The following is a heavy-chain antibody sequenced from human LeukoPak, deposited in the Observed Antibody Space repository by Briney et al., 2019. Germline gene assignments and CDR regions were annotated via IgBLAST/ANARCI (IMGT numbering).Heavy chain of an antibody. J-gene: IGHJ4*02. CDR1: GFTFSSYE. Sequence: GGSVRLSCAASGFTFSSYEMNWVRQAPGKGREWVSYISSSGSTIYYADSVKGRFTISRDNAKNSLYLQMNSLRAGDTVSYYCASSVVPAAIDYWGQGTLITVSS. CDR2: ISSSGSTI. CDR3: ASSVVPAAIDY. D-gene: IGHD2-2*01. V-gene: IGHV3-48*03.